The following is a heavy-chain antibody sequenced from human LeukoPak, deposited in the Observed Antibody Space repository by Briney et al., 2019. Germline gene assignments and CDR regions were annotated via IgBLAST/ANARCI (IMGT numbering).Heavy chain of an antibody. D-gene: IGHD3-22*01. J-gene: IGHJ4*02. CDR1: GFTVSSNY. CDR3: ARGHHDYYDRSGYFDY. CDR2: IYSGGST. Sequence: PGGSLRLSCAASGFTVSSNYMSWVRQAPGKGLEWVSVIYSGGSTYYADSVKGRFTISRDNSKNTLYLQMNSLRAEDTAVYYCARGHHDYYDRSGYFDYWGQGTLVTVSS. V-gene: IGHV3-66*02.